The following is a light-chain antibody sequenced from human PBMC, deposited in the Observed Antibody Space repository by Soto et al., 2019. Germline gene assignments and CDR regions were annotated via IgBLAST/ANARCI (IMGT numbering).Light chain of an antibody. CDR3: QQYDDWPRT. V-gene: IGKV3-15*01. CDR1: QSVSIN. CDR2: GAS. Sequence: EIVLTQSPVPLSVSPGERATLSCRASQSVSINLAWFQQKPGQAPRLVIHGASTRATGIPARFSGSGSGTEFTLTISSLQSEDLAVYYCQQYDDWPRTFGQGTKVDIK. J-gene: IGKJ1*01.